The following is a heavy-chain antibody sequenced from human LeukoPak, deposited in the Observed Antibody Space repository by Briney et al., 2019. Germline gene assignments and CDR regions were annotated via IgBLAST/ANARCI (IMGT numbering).Heavy chain of an antibody. CDR2: ISGSGGTT. Sequence: PGGSLRLSCAASGFTFSNYAMSWVRQVPGKGLEWVSVISGSGGTTYSADSVKGRFTISRDNSKNTLYLQMNSLRAEDTAAYYCARERGSSGGNTNGYFDYWGQGALVTVSS. CDR1: GFTFSNYA. CDR3: ARERGSSGGNTNGYFDY. J-gene: IGHJ4*02. D-gene: IGHD4-23*01. V-gene: IGHV3-23*01.